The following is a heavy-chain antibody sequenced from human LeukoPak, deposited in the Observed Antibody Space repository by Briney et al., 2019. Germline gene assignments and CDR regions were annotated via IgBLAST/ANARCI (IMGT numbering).Heavy chain of an antibody. J-gene: IGHJ4*02. D-gene: IGHD6-19*01. Sequence: GGSLRLSCAASGFTFSSYGMHWVRQAPGKGLEWVAFIRYDGSNKYYADSVKGRFTISRDNSKNMLYLQMNSLRAEDTAVYYCAKDRYSSGWYSYFDYWGQGTLVTVSS. CDR3: AKDRYSSGWYSYFDY. CDR1: GFTFSSYG. CDR2: IRYDGSNK. V-gene: IGHV3-30*02.